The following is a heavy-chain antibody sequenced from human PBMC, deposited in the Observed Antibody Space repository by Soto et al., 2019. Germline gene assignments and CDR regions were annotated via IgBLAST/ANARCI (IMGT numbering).Heavy chain of an antibody. V-gene: IGHV3-48*03. CDR1: GFTFSSYE. CDR3: AIITRGFSMDV. J-gene: IGHJ6*02. D-gene: IGHD1-20*01. Sequence: HPGGSLRLSCAASGFTFSSYEMNWVRQAPGKGLEWVSYISSSGRTTYYADSVKGRFTISRDNAKNSLSLEMNSLRAEDTAVFYCAIITRGFSMDVWGQGTTVTVSS. CDR2: ISSSGRTT.